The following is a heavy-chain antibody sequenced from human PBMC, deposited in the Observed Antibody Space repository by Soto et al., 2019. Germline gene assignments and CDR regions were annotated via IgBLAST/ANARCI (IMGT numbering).Heavy chain of an antibody. D-gene: IGHD7-27*01. Sequence: QVQLQESGPGLVEPSETLSLTCTVSGDSMNSMSSYYWSWIRQSAEKGLEWIGRISATGSTSYIPSRQSRIRVSIDTSMNQFSLSLKVVTAADTAVYFCARDQSGAADIWGQGTLVTV. CDR3: ARDQSGAADI. V-gene: IGHV4-4*07. CDR1: GDSMNSMSSYY. CDR2: ISATGST. J-gene: IGHJ3*02.